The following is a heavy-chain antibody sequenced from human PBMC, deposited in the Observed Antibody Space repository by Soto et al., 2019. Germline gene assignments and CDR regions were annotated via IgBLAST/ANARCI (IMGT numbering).Heavy chain of an antibody. Sequence: EVQLLESGGDLVQPGGSLRLSCAASGFTFSSYAMSWVRQAPGKGLEWVSAISGSGGSTYYADSVKGRFTSSRDNSKSTLYLQMNSLGAEETAVYYCAKGPRNPDYWGQGTLVTVSS. J-gene: IGHJ4*02. V-gene: IGHV3-23*01. CDR1: GFTFSSYA. CDR3: AKGPRNPDY. CDR2: ISGSGGST.